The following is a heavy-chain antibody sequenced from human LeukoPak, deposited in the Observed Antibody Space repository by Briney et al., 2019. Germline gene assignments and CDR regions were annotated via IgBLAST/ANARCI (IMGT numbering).Heavy chain of an antibody. J-gene: IGHJ6*03. CDR1: GYTFTSYG. CDR3: ARTYYDILTGPYYYYYYMDV. D-gene: IGHD3-9*01. CDR2: IIPIFGTA. V-gene: IGHV1-69*06. Sequence: ASVKVSCKASGYTFTSYGISWVRQAPGQGLEWMGGIIPIFGTANYAQKFQGRVTITADKSKSTAYMELSSLRSEDTAVYYCARTYYDILTGPYYYYYYMDVWGKGTTVTVSS.